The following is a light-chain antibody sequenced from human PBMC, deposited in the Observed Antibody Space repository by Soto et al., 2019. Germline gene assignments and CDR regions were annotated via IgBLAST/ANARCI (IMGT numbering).Light chain of an antibody. CDR3: TSYARGNRG. J-gene: IGLJ1*01. Sequence: QSALTQPPSASGSPGQSVTISCTGTSSDVGGYNYVSWYQQYPGKVPKLMVYEVNKRPSGVPARFSGYKSGNTASLIVSGLNAEDEADYYCTSYARGNRGFATGTKLTLL. V-gene: IGLV2-8*01. CDR1: SSDVGGYNY. CDR2: EVN.